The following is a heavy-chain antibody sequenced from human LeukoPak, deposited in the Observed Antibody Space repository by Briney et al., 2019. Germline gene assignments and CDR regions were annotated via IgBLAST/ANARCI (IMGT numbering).Heavy chain of an antibody. D-gene: IGHD6-19*01. CDR3: AKSSGWSIIRLDP. CDR1: GGYISTYY. V-gene: IGHV4-59*03. Sequence: SETLSLTCTVSGGYISTYYWSWIRQSPGKGLEWIGCVYNSGSTSYNPSLKSRVTISVDTSKNQFSLKLSSVTAADTAVYYCAKSSGWSIIRLDPWGRGTLVIVSS. CDR2: VYNSGST. J-gene: IGHJ5*02.